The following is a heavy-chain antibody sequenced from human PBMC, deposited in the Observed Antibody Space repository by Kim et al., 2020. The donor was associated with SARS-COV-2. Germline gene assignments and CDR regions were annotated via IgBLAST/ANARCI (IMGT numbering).Heavy chain of an antibody. CDR3: VSFYSNYDGMDV. D-gene: IGHD4-4*01. J-gene: IGHJ6*02. V-gene: IGHV3-64D*06. Sequence: YADSVKGRFTISRDNSKNTLYLQMSSLRAEDTAVYYCVSFYSNYDGMDVWGQGTTVTVSS.